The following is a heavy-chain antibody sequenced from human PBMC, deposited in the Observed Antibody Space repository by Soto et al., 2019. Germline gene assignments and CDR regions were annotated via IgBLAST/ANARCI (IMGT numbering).Heavy chain of an antibody. J-gene: IGHJ3*02. CDR1: GGSISSSNW. CDR2: IYHSGST. CDR3: ARAHYYDSSGFNGAFDI. V-gene: IGHV4-4*02. D-gene: IGHD3-22*01. Sequence: SETLSLTCAVSGGSISSSNWWSWVRQPPGKGLEWIGEIYHSGSTNYNPSLKSRVTISVDTSKNQFSLKLSSVTAADTAVYYCARAHYYDSSGFNGAFDIWGQGTMVTVSS.